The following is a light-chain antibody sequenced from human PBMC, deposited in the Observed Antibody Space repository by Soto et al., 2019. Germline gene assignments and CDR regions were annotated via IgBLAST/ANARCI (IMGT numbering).Light chain of an antibody. V-gene: IGLV2-14*01. Sequence: QSALTQPASVSGSPGQAITIPCTGTSSDVGGYNYVSWYQQHPGKSPKLMIYHVSNRPSGVSYRFSGSKSGNKASLTISGLQAEDEADYYCNSYTNSSTYVFGTGTTLTVL. J-gene: IGLJ1*01. CDR2: HVS. CDR3: NSYTNSSTYV. CDR1: SSDVGGYNY.